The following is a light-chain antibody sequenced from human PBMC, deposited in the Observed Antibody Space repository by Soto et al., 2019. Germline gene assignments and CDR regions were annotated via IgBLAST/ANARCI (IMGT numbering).Light chain of an antibody. J-gene: IGLJ1*01. CDR3: SSYTAFSTHV. V-gene: IGLV2-14*01. CDR2: EVN. CDR1: SSDVGDYNF. Sequence: QSALTQPASVSGSPGQSITITCTGTSSDVGDYNFVSWYQQHPGKAPKLMIYEVNNRPSGISNRFSGSKSGNTASLTISGLRAEDEADYYCSSYTAFSTHVFGTGTKVTVL.